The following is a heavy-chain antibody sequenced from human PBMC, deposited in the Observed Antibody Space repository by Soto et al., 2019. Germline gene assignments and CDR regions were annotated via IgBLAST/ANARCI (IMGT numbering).Heavy chain of an antibody. CDR2: INPSTGNT. CDR1: GYIFTTYY. V-gene: IGHV1-46*01. CDR3: ARDIVLQPAAKRGAFDI. Sequence: GASVKVSCKASGYIFTTYYIHWVRQAPGQGLEWMGIINPSTGNTQYAQNFQGRVTMTRDTSTSTVYMELSSLRSEDTALYYFARDIVLQPAAKRGAFDIWGQGTMVTVSS. D-gene: IGHD2-2*01. J-gene: IGHJ3*02.